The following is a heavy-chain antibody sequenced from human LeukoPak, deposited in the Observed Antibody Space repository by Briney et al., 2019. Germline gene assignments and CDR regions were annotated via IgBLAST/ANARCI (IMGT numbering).Heavy chain of an antibody. V-gene: IGHV3-48*04. J-gene: IGHJ6*02. CDR2: ISSSSSTI. CDR3: AKDPSKNGHYYGMDV. CDR1: GFTFSSYS. Sequence: GGSLRLSCAASGFTFSSYSMNWVRQAPGKGLEWVSYISSSSSTIYYADSVKGRFTISRDNAKNSLYLQMNSLRAEDTAVYYCAKDPSKNGHYYGMDVWGQGTTVTVSS. D-gene: IGHD4-11*01.